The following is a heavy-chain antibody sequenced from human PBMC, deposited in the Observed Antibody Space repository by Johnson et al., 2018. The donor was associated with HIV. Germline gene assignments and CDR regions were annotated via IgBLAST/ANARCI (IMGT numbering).Heavy chain of an antibody. Sequence: VQLVESGGGLVKPGGSLRLSCAASGFTFSDYYMSWIRQAPGKGLEWVSVIFSGGSTYYAGSVHGRFTISRDNSKNTLYLQMNSLRAEGTAVYYCAKEEGWDSREGAFDIWGQGTTVTVSS. CDR2: IFSGGST. V-gene: IGHV3-66*01. CDR3: AKEEGWDSREGAFDI. D-gene: IGHD6-13*01. CDR1: GFTFSDYY. J-gene: IGHJ3*02.